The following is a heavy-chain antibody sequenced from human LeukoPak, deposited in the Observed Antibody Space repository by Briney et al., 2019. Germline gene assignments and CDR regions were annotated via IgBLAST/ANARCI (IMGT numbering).Heavy chain of an antibody. Sequence: SETLSLTCTVSGGSISSYYWSWIRQPAGKGLGWIGRIYSSGSTNYNPSLRSRVTMSVDTSKNQFSLKLSSVNAADTAVYYCARSKGEYTYVDYWGQGTLVTVSS. D-gene: IGHD5-18*01. J-gene: IGHJ4*02. V-gene: IGHV4-4*07. CDR2: IYSSGST. CDR3: ARSKGEYTYVDY. CDR1: GGSISSYY.